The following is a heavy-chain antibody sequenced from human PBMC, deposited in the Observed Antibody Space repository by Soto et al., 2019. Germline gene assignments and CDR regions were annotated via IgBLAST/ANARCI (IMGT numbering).Heavy chain of an antibody. CDR2: ITGSGDNT. CDR1: GFAFSTHA. D-gene: IGHD6-13*01. J-gene: IGHJ4*02. V-gene: IGHV3-23*01. CDR3: AKDQGSSWYEIDY. Sequence: GGSLRLSCAASGFAFSTHAMNWVRQAPGKGLAWVSGITGSGDNTYYADSVKGRFTISRDNSKNTLYLQMNSLRAEDTAVYYCAKDQGSSWYEIDYWGQGTLVTVSS.